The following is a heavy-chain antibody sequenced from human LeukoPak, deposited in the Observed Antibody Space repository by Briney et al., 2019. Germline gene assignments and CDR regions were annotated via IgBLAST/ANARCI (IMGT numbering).Heavy chain of an antibody. CDR1: SGSISTSNYY. D-gene: IGHD3-10*01. J-gene: IGHJ4*02. V-gene: IGHV4-39*07. Sequence: SETLSLTCTVSSGSISTSNYYWGWVRQPPGKALEWIGNIFYSGSTYYSPSLKSRVTISLDTSRNQFSLKLNSVTAADTAVYYCAKAQRGGEFSLAGFDYWGQGTLVTVSS. CDR2: IFYSGST. CDR3: AKAQRGGEFSLAGFDY.